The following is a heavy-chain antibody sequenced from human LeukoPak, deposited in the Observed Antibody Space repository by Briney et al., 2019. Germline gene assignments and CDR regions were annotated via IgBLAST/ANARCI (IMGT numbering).Heavy chain of an antibody. J-gene: IGHJ4*02. Sequence: PGGSLRLSCAASGFTFNNYAMNWVRQAPGKGLERVSSISDGGASTYYADSVKGRFTISRDNSKNTLYLQMNSLRAEDAAIYYCARGGHYYDSSGYSLPDYWGQGMLVTVSS. CDR1: GFTFNNYA. V-gene: IGHV3-23*01. CDR3: ARGGHYYDSSGYSLPDY. D-gene: IGHD3-22*01. CDR2: ISDGGAST.